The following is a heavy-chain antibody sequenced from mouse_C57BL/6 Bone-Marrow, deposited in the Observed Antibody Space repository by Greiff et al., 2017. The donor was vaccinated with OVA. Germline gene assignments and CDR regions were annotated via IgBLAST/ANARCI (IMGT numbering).Heavy chain of an antibody. J-gene: IGHJ4*01. V-gene: IGHV1-76*01. Sequence: VQLQESGAELVRPGASVKLSCKASGYTFTDYYINWVKQRPGQGLEWIARIYPGSGNTYYNEKFKGKATLTAEKSSSTAYMQLSSLTSEDSAVYFCARALNWDVDAMDYWGQGTSVTVSS. D-gene: IGHD4-1*02. CDR2: IYPGSGNT. CDR3: ARALNWDVDAMDY. CDR1: GYTFTDYY.